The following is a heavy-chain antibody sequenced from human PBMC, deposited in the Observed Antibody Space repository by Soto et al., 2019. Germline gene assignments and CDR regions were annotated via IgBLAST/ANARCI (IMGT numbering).Heavy chain of an antibody. Sequence: PSETLSLTCTVSGGAISGYYWSWIRQPPGKGLEWIGYIYHSGSTYYNPSLKSRVTISVDRSKNQFSLKLSSVTAADTAVYYCARENNVLPGGYFDYWGQGTLVTVSS. CDR3: ARENNVLPGGYFDY. J-gene: IGHJ4*02. CDR2: IYHSGST. V-gene: IGHV4-59*12. CDR1: GGAISGYY. D-gene: IGHD3-10*01.